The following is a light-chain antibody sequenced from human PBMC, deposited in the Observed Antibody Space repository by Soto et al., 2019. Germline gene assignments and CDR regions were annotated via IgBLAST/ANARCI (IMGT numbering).Light chain of an antibody. CDR1: QSVSSY. CDR2: GAS. Sequence: EIVMTQSPATLSVSPGERVTLSCRASQSVSSYLAWDQHKPGQPPRLLIYGASTRATGITARFSGSGSGTDFTLTSSSLQSEDVAVYFCQQCSDWPLFTFGQGTRLEIK. J-gene: IGKJ5*01. CDR3: QQCSDWPLFT. V-gene: IGKV3-15*01.